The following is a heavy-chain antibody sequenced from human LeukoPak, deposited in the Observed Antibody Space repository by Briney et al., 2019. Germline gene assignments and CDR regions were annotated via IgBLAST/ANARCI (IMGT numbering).Heavy chain of an antibody. CDR1: GVSISTYY. CDR2: IYSSGTT. CDR3: AREANYYGSGSYFEGTFDH. J-gene: IGHJ4*02. Sequence: SETLSLTCTVSGVSISTYYWSWIRQPPGKGPEWIGYIYSSGTTNYNPSLKSRVTISIATSKNEFSLKLTSVTAADTAVYYCAREANYYGSGSYFEGTFDHWGQGSLVIVSS. D-gene: IGHD3-10*01. V-gene: IGHV4-59*01.